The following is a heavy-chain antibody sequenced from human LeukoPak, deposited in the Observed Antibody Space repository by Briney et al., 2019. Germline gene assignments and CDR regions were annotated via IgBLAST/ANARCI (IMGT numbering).Heavy chain of an antibody. CDR3: AILGNTAMAPGY. D-gene: IGHD5-18*01. CDR2: IYPGDSDT. CDR1: GSSFTSYW. J-gene: IGHJ4*02. V-gene: IGHV5-51*01. Sequence: GASLQISCKGSGSSFTSYWIGWGRRLPGKGLEWMGMIYPGDSDTRYSPSFQGQVTISADKSISTAYLQWSSLKASDTAMYYCAILGNTAMAPGYWGQGTLVTVSS.